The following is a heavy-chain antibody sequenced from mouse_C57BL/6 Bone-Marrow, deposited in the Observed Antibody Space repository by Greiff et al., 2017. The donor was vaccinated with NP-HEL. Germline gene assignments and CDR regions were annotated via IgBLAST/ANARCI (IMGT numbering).Heavy chain of an antibody. CDR1: GFTFSDYY. D-gene: IGHD2-4*01. CDR2: INYDGSST. Sequence: EVQGVESEGGLVQPGSSMKLSCTTSGFTFSDYYMAWVRQVPEKGLDWVANINYDGSSTYYLDSLKSRFIISRDNAKNILYLQMSSLKSKDTATYYCAREGGLRRRTYAMDYWGQGTAVTVSA. CDR3: AREGGLRRRTYAMDY. J-gene: IGHJ4*01. V-gene: IGHV5-16*01.